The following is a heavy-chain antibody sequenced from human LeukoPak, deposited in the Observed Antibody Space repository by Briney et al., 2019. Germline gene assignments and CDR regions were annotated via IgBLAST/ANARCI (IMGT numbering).Heavy chain of an antibody. CDR3: ARPGPRIASSQPHYFDY. V-gene: IGHV4-39*01. J-gene: IGHJ4*02. CDR2: IYYSGST. D-gene: IGHD6-13*01. Sequence: PSETLSLTCTVSGGSISSSSYYWGWIRQPPGKGLEWIGSIYYSGSTYYNPSLKSRVTISVDTSKNQFSLKLSSVTAADTAVYYCARPGPRIASSQPHYFDYWGQGTLVTVSS. CDR1: GGSISSSSYY.